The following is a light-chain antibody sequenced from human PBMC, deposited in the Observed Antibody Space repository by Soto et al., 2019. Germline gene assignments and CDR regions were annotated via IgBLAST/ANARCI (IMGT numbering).Light chain of an antibody. J-gene: IGKJ1*01. CDR2: NVS. CDR3: MQALQTQT. Sequence: DVVMTQSPLSLPVTLGQAASISCRSSQGLVYSDGNTYLNWFQQRPGRSPRRLIYNVSKRDSGVPDRFSGSGSGTDFTLKISRVEAEGVGVYYCMQALQTQTFGQGTKVDIK. V-gene: IGKV2-30*01. CDR1: QGLVYSDGNTY.